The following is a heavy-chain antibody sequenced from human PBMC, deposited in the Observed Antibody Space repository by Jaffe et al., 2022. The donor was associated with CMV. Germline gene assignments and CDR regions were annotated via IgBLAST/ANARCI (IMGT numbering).Heavy chain of an antibody. CDR2: IWYDGSNK. V-gene: IGHV3-33*01. Sequence: QVQLVESGGGVVQPGRSLRLSCAASGFTFSSYGMHWVRQAPGKGLEWVAVIWYDGSNKYYADSVKGRFTISRDNSKNTLYLQMNSLRAEDTAVYYCASLGGDPDAFDIWGQGTMVTVSS. J-gene: IGHJ3*02. CDR3: ASLGGDPDAFDI. D-gene: IGHD2-21*02. CDR1: GFTFSSYG.